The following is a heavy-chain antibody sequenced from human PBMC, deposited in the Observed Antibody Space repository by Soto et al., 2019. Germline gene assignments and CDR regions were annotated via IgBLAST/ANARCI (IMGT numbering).Heavy chain of an antibody. J-gene: IGHJ5*02. V-gene: IGHV3-64*01. CDR2: ISSNGGST. CDR1: GFTFSSYA. D-gene: IGHD2-15*01. CDR3: ARESCSGGNCYSGWFDP. Sequence: EVQLVESGGGLVQPGGSLRLSCAASGFTFSSYAMHWVRQAPGKGLEYVSAISSNGGSTYYANSVKGRFTISRDNSKNTLYLQMGSLRAEDMAVYYLARESCSGGNCYSGWFDPWGQGTLVTVSS.